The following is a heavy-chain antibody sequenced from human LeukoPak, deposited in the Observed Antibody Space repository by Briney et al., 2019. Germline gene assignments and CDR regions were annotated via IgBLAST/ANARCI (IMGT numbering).Heavy chain of an antibody. V-gene: IGHV4-61*02. D-gene: IGHD2-8*02. J-gene: IGHJ5*02. CDR3: ARVLGLGTENWFDP. CDR1: GGSISSGSYY. Sequence: SETLSLTCTVSGGSISSGSYYWTWIRQPAGKGLEWIGRIYTSGSTNYNPSLKSRVTISVDTSKNQFSLRLSSVTAADTAVYYCARVLGLGTENWFDPWGQGTLVTVSS. CDR2: IYTSGST.